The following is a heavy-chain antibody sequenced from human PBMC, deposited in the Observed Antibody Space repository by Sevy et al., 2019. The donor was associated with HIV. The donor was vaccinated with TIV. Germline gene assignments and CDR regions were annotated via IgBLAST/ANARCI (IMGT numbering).Heavy chain of an antibody. Sequence: SKTLSLTCTVSGGSISSNIYYWGWIRQPPGKGLEWIGSIYYTGSTYYTPSLKSRVSIFVDTSKNQLSLKLSSVTAADTAVYYCARLRGIYCYSDLWGRGTLVTVSS. D-gene: IGHD1-20*01. CDR3: ARLRGIYCYSDL. V-gene: IGHV4-39*01. CDR2: IYYTGST. J-gene: IGHJ2*01. CDR1: GGSISSNIYY.